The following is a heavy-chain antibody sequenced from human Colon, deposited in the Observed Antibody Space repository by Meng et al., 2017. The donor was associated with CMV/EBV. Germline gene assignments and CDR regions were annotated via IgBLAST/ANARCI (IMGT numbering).Heavy chain of an antibody. CDR3: ARETSGWSTGIDY. J-gene: IGHJ4*02. CDR2: IYYSGST. D-gene: IGHD6-19*01. CDR1: GGSVSSGSYY. Sequence: GSLRLSCTVSGGSVSSGSYYWSWIRQPPGKGLEWIGYIYYSGSTNYNPSLKSRVTISVDTSKNQFSLKLSSVTAADTAVYYCARETSGWSTGIDYWGQGTLVTVSS. V-gene: IGHV4-61*01.